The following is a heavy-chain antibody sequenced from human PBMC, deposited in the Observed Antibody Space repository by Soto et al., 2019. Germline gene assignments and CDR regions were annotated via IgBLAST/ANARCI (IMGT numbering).Heavy chain of an antibody. D-gene: IGHD6-19*01. V-gene: IGHV4-61*01. CDR3: ARDQGIAVAVFDY. CDR2: IYNSGST. Sequence: SETLSLTCTASGGSVTSSSYYWSWIRQPPGKGLEWIGCIYNSGSTNYNPSLKSRVTILVDTSKNQISLKLSSVTAADTAVYYCARDQGIAVAVFDYWGQGTLVTVSS. J-gene: IGHJ4*02. CDR1: GGSVTSSSYY.